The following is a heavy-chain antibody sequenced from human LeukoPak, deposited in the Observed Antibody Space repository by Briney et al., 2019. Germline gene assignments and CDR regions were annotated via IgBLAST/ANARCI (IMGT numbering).Heavy chain of an antibody. CDR1: GFTFSSYA. CDR3: AKESYCSSTSCYGGGEWFDP. D-gene: IGHD2-2*01. V-gene: IGHV3-23*01. Sequence: GGSLRLSCAASGFTFSSYAMSWVRQAPGKGLEWVSAISGSGGSTYYADSVKGRFTISRDNSKNTLYLQMNSLRAEDTAVYYCAKESYCSSTSCYGGGEWFDPWGQGTLVTVSS. CDR2: ISGSGGST. J-gene: IGHJ5*02.